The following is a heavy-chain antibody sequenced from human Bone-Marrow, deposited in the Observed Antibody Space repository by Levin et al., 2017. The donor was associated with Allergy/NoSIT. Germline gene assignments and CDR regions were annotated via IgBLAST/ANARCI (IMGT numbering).Heavy chain of an antibody. V-gene: IGHV3-30-3*01. CDR1: GFTFSNYA. D-gene: IGHD3/OR15-3a*01. CDR3: ARSISANFLPGLDY. Sequence: GESLKISCAASGFTFSNYAMHWVRQAPGKGLEWVATISYDGSNKYYADSVKGRFTISRDNSKNTLDLQMSSLVTEDTTVYYCARSISANFLPGLDYWGQGTLVTVSS. CDR2: ISYDGSNK. J-gene: IGHJ4*02.